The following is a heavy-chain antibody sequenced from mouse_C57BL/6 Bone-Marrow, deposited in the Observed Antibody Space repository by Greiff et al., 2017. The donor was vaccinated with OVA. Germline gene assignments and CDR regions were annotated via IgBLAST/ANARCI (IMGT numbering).Heavy chain of an antibody. CDR1: GYTFTSYW. CDR2: IYPGSGST. Sequence: VQLQQPGAELVKPGASVKMSCKASGYTFTSYWITWVKQRPGQGLEWIGDIYPGSGSTNYNEKFKSKATLTVDTSSSTAYMQLSSLTSEDSAVYYCARRENYSNSYYFDYWGQGTTLTVSS. D-gene: IGHD2-5*01. J-gene: IGHJ2*01. CDR3: ARRENYSNSYYFDY. V-gene: IGHV1-55*01.